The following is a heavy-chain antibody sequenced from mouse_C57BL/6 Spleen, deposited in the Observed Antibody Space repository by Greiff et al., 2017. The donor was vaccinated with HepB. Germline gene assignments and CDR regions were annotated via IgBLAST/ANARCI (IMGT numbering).Heavy chain of an antibody. Sequence: EVQLQQSGPVLVKPGASVKMSCKASGYTFTDYYMNWVKQSHGKSLEWIGVINPYNGGTSYNQKFKGKATLTVDKSSSTAYMELNSLTSEDSAVYYCARQSSGYGGDYWGQGTTLTVSS. J-gene: IGHJ2*01. CDR3: ARQSSGYGGDY. CDR1: GYTFTDYY. V-gene: IGHV1-19*01. CDR2: INPYNGGT. D-gene: IGHD3-2*02.